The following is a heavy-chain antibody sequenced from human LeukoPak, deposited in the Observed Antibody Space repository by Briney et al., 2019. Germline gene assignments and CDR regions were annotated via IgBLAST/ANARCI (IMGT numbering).Heavy chain of an antibody. CDR3: ARDRYGVGVDY. J-gene: IGHJ4*02. CDR2: TYYRSKWYN. V-gene: IGHV6-1*01. D-gene: IGHD4-17*01. Sequence: SQTLSLTCAISGDSVSSNSAVWNWIRQSPSRGLEWLGRTYYRSKWYNDYAVSVKSRITINPDTSNNQFSLKLTSVTTADTAVYYCARDRYGVGVDYWGQGTLVTVSS. CDR1: GDSVSSNSAV.